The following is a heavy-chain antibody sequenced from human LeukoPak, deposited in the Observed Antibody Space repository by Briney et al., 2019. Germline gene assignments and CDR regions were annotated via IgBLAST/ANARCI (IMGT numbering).Heavy chain of an antibody. Sequence: ASVKVSCKASGYTFTGYYMHWVRQAPGQGLEWMGWINPNSGGTNYAQKFQGRVTMTRDMSISTAYMELSRLRSDDTAVYYCARGPPHDYYYYYMDVWGKGTTVTVSS. CDR1: GYTFTGYY. CDR3: ARGPPHDYYYYYMDV. V-gene: IGHV1-2*02. CDR2: INPNSGGT. J-gene: IGHJ6*03.